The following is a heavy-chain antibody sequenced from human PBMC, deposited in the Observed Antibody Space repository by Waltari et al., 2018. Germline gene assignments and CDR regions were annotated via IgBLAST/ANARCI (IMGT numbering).Heavy chain of an antibody. V-gene: IGHV3-23*01. CDR3: ARLIRGGWFDP. CDR2: LGEGADSA. CDR1: GFTFDNYA. J-gene: IGHJ5*02. D-gene: IGHD3-16*01. Sequence: EVQMLESGGGLIQPGGSLRLSCEASGFTFDNYAMSWVRQAPGKGLEWVSNLGEGADSAYYADSVKGRFTISRDNSKDTLYLQMQSLRVEDTAIYYCARLIRGGWFDPWGQGTLVTVSS.